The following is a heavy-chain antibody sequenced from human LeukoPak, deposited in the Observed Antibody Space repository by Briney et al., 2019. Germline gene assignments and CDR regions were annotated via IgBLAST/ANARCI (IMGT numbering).Heavy chain of an antibody. CDR2: VYYSGTT. Sequence: SQTLSLTCTVSGGSISSASHFWNWIRQLPGKGLEWIGYVYYSGTTPYSVSFKTRVGISVDTSKNQFSLRLSSVTAADRAVYYCARGVGDTIGYYHADLGGQETLDSVSS. J-gene: IGHJ4*02. D-gene: IGHD3-22*01. CDR3: ARGVGDTIGYYHADL. V-gene: IGHV4-31*03. CDR1: GGSISSASHF.